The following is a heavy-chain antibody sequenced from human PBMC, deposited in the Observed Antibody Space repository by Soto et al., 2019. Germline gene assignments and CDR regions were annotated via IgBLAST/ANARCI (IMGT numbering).Heavy chain of an antibody. CDR2: IIPIFGTA. CDR3: ASGTYSSGWFGY. CDR1: GGTFSSYA. V-gene: IGHV1-69*13. J-gene: IGHJ5*01. D-gene: IGHD6-19*01. Sequence: ASVKVSCKASGGTFSSYAISWVRQAPGQGLEWMGGIIPIFGTANYAQKFQGRVTITADESTSTAYMELSSLRSEDTAVYYCASGTYSSGWFGYWGQGALVTVSS.